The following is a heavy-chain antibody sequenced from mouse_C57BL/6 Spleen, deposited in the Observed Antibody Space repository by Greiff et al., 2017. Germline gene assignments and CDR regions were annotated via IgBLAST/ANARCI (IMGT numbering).Heavy chain of an antibody. CDR1: GYSFTGYY. CDR2: IYPYNGVS. V-gene: IGHV1-31*01. D-gene: IGHD2-4*01. CDR3: AKGGDIYYDYEAWFAY. J-gene: IGHJ3*01. Sequence: EVQLQESGPELVKPGASVKISCKASGYSFTGYYMHWVKQSHGNILDWIGYIYPYNGVSSYNQKFKGKDTLTVDKSSSTAYMELRSLTSEDSAVYYCAKGGDIYYDYEAWFAYWGQGTLVTVSA.